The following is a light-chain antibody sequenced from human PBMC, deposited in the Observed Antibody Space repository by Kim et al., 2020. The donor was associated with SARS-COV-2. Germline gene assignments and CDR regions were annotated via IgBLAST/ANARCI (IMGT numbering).Light chain of an antibody. CDR3: SAWDSRLSAWV. CDR1: SNGVGNEG. CDR2: RSN. J-gene: IGLJ3*02. Sequence: QAGLTQPPSVSKGLRQTATLPCTGTSNGVGNEGATWLQQHQGHPPKLLSSRSNNRPSGISERFSASRSGDTASLTITGLQPEDEADYYCSAWDSRLSAWVFGGGTQLTVL. V-gene: IGLV10-54*01.